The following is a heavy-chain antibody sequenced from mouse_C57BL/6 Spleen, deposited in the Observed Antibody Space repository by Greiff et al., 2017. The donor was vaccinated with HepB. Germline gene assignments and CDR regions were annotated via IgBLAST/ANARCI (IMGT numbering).Heavy chain of an antibody. D-gene: IGHD2-4*01. CDR2: IYPGDGDT. V-gene: IGHV1-82*01. CDR1: GYAFSSSW. J-gene: IGHJ2*01. CDR3: ARGGLRRLFDY. Sequence: VQLQQSGPELVKPGASVKISCKASGYAFSSSWMNWVKQRPGKGLEWIGRIYPGDGDTNYNGKFKGKATLTADKSSSTAYMQLSSLTSEDSAVYVCARGGLRRLFDYWGQGTTLTVSS.